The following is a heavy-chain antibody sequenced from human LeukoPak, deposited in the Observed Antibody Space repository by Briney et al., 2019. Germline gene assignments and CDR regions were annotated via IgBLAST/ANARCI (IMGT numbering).Heavy chain of an antibody. CDR1: GYSISSGYY. J-gene: IGHJ6*03. V-gene: IGHV4-38-2*01. Sequence: PSETLSLTCAVSGYSISSGYYWGWIRQPPGKGLEWIGSIYHSGSTYYNPSLKSRVTISVDTSKNQFSLKLSSVTAADTAVYYCARHATPYYYYMDVWGKGTTVTVSS. CDR3: ARHATPYYYYMDV. CDR2: IYHSGST.